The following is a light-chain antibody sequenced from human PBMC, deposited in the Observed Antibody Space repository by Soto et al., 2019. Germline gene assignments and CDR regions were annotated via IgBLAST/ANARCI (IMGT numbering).Light chain of an antibody. CDR1: QSVSSNY. CDR3: QRYGTSLPLT. CDR2: GAS. J-gene: IGKJ4*01. Sequence: EIVLTQSPGTLSLSPGDRATLSCRASQSVSSNYLAWYQQKPGQAPRLIIYGASSRATGIPDRFSGSGSGTDFTLTISRLEPEDFAVYYCQRYGTSLPLTFGGGTKVEIK. V-gene: IGKV3-20*01.